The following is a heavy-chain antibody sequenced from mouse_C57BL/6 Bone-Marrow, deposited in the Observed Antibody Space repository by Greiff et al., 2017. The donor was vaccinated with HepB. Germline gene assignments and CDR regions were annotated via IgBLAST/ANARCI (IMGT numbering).Heavy chain of an antibody. D-gene: IGHD1-1*01. CDR3: ARESTVVAKSYWYFDV. CDR2: IDPSDSYT. V-gene: IGHV1-50*01. CDR1: GYTFTSYW. Sequence: VQLQQPGAELVKPGASVKLSCKASGYTFTSYWMQGVKQRPGQGLEWIGEIDPSDSYTNYNQKFKGKATLTVDTSSSTAYMQLSSLTSEDSAVYYCARESTVVAKSYWYFDVWGTGTTVTVSS. J-gene: IGHJ1*03.